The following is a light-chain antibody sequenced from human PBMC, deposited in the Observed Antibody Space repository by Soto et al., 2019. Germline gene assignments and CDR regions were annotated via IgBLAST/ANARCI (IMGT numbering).Light chain of an antibody. CDR3: QQHNSYSRT. CDR2: KAS. Sequence: DIQMTQSPSTLSASVGDRVTITCRASQRMSSWLAWYQQKPGKAPKLLIYKASSLDSGVPSRFSGSGSGREFALTISSLQPDEFATYFCQQHNSYSRTFVQGTRVEIK. CDR1: QRMSSW. J-gene: IGKJ1*01. V-gene: IGKV1-5*03.